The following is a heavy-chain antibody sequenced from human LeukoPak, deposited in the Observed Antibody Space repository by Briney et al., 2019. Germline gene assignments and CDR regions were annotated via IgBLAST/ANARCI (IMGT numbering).Heavy chain of an antibody. Sequence: PSETLSLTCAVYGGSFSGYYWSWIRQPPGKGLEWIGEINHCGSTNYNPSLKSRVTISVDTSKNKCSLKLSSVTAADTAVYYCARAQYYYDSSGYFFFFDPWGQGTLVTVSS. J-gene: IGHJ5*02. CDR3: ARAQYYYDSSGYFFFFDP. CDR1: GGSFSGYY. D-gene: IGHD3-22*01. CDR2: INHCGST. V-gene: IGHV4-34*01.